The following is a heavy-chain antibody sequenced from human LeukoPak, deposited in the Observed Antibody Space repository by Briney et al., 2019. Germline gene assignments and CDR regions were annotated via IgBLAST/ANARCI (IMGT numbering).Heavy chain of an antibody. Sequence: GGPLRLSCAASGFTFSSYSMNWVRQAPGKGLEWVSSISSSSSYIYYADSVKGRFTISRDNAKNSLYLQMNSLRAEDTAVYYCARESPGGGSSDLFDYWGQGTLVTVSS. CDR1: GFTFSSYS. CDR2: ISSSSSYI. J-gene: IGHJ4*02. V-gene: IGHV3-21*01. CDR3: ARESPGGGSSDLFDY. D-gene: IGHD3-16*01.